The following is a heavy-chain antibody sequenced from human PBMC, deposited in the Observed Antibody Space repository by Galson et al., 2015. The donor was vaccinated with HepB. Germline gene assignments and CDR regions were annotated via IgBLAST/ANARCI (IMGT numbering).Heavy chain of an antibody. Sequence: SLRLSCAASGFTFSNAWMSWVRQAPGKGLEWVGRIKSKTDGGTTDYAAPVKGRFTISRDDSKNTLYLQMNSLKTEDTAVYYCARDHHYYDSSGSPDYWGQGTLATVSS. CDR2: IKSKTDGGTT. D-gene: IGHD3-22*01. CDR1: GFTFSNAW. CDR3: ARDHHYYDSSGSPDY. J-gene: IGHJ4*02. V-gene: IGHV3-15*01.